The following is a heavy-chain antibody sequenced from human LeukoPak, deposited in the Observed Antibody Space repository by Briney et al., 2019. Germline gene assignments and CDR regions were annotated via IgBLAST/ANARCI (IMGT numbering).Heavy chain of an antibody. Sequence: SVKVSCKASGGTFSSYAISWVRQAPGQGLEWMGRVIPILGIANYAQKFQGRVTITADKSTSTAYMELSSLRSEDTAVYYCARDSSGIDYWGQGTLVTVSS. J-gene: IGHJ4*02. V-gene: IGHV1-69*04. D-gene: IGHD6-19*01. CDR2: VIPILGIA. CDR3: ARDSSGIDY. CDR1: GGTFSSYA.